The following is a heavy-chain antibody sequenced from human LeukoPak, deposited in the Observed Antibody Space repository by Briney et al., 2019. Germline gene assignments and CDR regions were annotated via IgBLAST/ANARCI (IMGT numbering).Heavy chain of an antibody. J-gene: IGHJ4*02. D-gene: IGHD2-2*01. CDR2: ISAYNGNT. Sequence: ASVKVSCKASGYTFTSYGISWVRQAPGQGLEWMGWISAYNGNTNYAQKLQGRVTMTTDTSTSTAYMELRSLRSDDTAVYYCARVIVVVPAAYYFDYWGRGTLVTVSS. CDR3: ARVIVVVPAAYYFDY. V-gene: IGHV1-18*01. CDR1: GYTFTSYG.